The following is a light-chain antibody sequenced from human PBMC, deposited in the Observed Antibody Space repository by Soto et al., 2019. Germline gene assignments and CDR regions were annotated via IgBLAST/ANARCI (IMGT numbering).Light chain of an antibody. J-gene: IGKJ5*01. Sequence: ELVMTQSPGTMSVSPGGRVSLSFTASQSVSSNLAWYQQKPGQAPRLLIYGASTRATGIPDRFSGSGSGTDFTLTISSLQSEDFAVYYCQQYNNWPPLTFGQGTRLEIK. CDR3: QQYNNWPPLT. CDR1: QSVSSN. V-gene: IGKV3D-15*01. CDR2: GAS.